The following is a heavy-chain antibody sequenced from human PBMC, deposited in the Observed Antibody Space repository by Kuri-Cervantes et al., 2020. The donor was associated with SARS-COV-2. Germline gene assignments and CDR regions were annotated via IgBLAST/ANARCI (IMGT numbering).Heavy chain of an antibody. D-gene: IGHD7-27*01. CDR1: GFTFSHYS. Sequence: GGSLRLSCGASGFTFSHYSMNWIRQAPGKGLEWVASIDSSSYYIYHADSVKGRLTISRDNAKTSLYLQMNSLKPEDTAVYHCAREEGGELGEAFDYWGQGALVTVSS. V-gene: IGHV3-21*01. CDR2: IDSSSYYI. J-gene: IGHJ4*02. CDR3: AREEGGELGEAFDY.